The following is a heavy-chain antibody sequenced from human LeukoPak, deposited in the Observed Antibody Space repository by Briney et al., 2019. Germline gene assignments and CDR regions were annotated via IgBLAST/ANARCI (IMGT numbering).Heavy chain of an antibody. CDR2: IMPMFGKA. V-gene: IGHV1-69*06. Sequence: ASVEVSCKASGGTFSSYDISWVRQAPGQGLEWMGGIMPMFGKANYAQKFQGRVTTTADKATSTAYMELSSLRSEDTAVYYCAGGRTDIVVVPATLRNYYWGQGTLVTVSS. D-gene: IGHD2-2*01. CDR3: AGGRTDIVVVPATLRNYY. J-gene: IGHJ4*02. CDR1: GGTFSSYD.